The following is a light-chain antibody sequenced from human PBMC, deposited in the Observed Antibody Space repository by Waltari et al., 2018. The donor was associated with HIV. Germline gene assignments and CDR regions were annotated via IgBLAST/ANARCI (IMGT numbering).Light chain of an antibody. CDR1: SRDIGIYNY. CDR2: DVS. CDR3: CSYAGNFIYV. Sequence: QSALPQPPTVSGSPGHSVPISCTGTSRDIGIYNYVSGYHKHQGKPPKLLISDVSRRPSGVPDRFSGSKSGNTASLTISGLQADDEADYYCCSYAGNFIYVFGTGTKVTVL. J-gene: IGLJ1*01. V-gene: IGLV2-11*01.